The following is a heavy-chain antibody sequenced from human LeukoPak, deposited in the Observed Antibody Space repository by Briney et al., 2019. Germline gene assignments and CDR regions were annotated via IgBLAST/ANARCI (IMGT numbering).Heavy chain of an antibody. CDR3: ASDTYDSGAFDI. Sequence: GGSLRLSCAASGFTFNIYTMYWVRQAPGKGLEWVANIKQDGSEKYYVDSVKGRFTISRDNAKNSLYLQMNSLSAEDTAVYYCASDTYDSGAFDIWGQGTMVTVSS. CDR2: IKQDGSEK. J-gene: IGHJ3*02. D-gene: IGHD4/OR15-4a*01. CDR1: GFTFNIYT. V-gene: IGHV3-7*01.